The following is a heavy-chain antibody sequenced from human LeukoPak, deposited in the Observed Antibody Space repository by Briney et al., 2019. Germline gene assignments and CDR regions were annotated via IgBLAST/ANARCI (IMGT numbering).Heavy chain of an antibody. Sequence: PSETLSLTCTVSGGSISSSSYYWGWIRQPPGKGLVWVSRINSDGSSTSYADSVKGRFTISRDNAKNTLYLQMNSLRAEDTAVYYCAREVRSVAGHGFDYWGQGTLVTVSS. V-gene: IGHV3-74*01. J-gene: IGHJ4*02. CDR3: AREVRSVAGHGFDY. CDR2: INSDGSST. D-gene: IGHD6-19*01. CDR1: GGSISSSSYY.